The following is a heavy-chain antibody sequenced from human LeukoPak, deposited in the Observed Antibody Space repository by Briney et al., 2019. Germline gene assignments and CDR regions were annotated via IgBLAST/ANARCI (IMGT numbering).Heavy chain of an antibody. CDR2: IWSDGTNR. D-gene: IGHD4-11*01. V-gene: IGHV3-33*06. J-gene: IGHJ4*02. Sequence: PGGSPRLSCATSGVTSCDDVMHWVRQAPGKGLEWWAVIWSDGTNRYYGDPVKGRFTISSDNFQRTVYLQMDSLRAEDTAVYYSAKDAQRGFDYSNSLDKWGQGTLVTVSS. CDR1: GVTSCDDV. CDR3: AKDAQRGFDYSNSLDK.